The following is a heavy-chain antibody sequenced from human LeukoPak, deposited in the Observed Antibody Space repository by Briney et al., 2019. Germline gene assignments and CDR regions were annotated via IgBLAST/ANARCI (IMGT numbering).Heavy chain of an antibody. D-gene: IGHD1-7*01. CDR3: ARARSLPGTTSIFDY. CDR1: GGSISSYY. Sequence: PSETLSLTCTVSGGSISSYYWSWIRQPAGKGLEWIGRIYTSGNTNYNPSLKSRVTMSVGTSKNQFSLKLSSVTAADTAVYYCARARSLPGTTSIFDYWGQGTLVTVSS. CDR2: IYTSGNT. J-gene: IGHJ4*02. V-gene: IGHV4-4*07.